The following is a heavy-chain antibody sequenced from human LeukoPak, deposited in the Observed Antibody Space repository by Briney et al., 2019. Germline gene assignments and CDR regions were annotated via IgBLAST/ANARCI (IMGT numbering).Heavy chain of an antibody. CDR3: AREGTPSYFDY. CDR2: IYYSGGT. CDR1: GGSISSYY. Sequence: SGTLSLTCTVSGGSISSYYWSWIRQPPGKGLEWIGYIYYSGGTNYNPSLKSRVTISVDTSKNQFSLKLSSVTAADTAVYYCAREGTPSYFDYWGQGTLVTVSS. J-gene: IGHJ4*02. D-gene: IGHD1-1*01. V-gene: IGHV4-59*01.